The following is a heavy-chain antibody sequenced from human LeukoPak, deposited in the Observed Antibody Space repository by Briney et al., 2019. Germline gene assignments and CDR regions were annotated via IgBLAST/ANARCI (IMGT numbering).Heavy chain of an antibody. V-gene: IGHV4-34*01. Sequence: SETLSLTCAVYGGTFSCYYWSWIRQPPGKRLEWGGESNDSGGTNYNPSLKSRVTISADKSKNQVSLKLTSVTAADTAVYYCARLSVIVGAALEYYYYYMDVWGQGTTVTVSS. CDR2: SNDSGGT. CDR1: GGTFSCYY. J-gene: IGHJ6*03. CDR3: ARLSVIVGAALEYYYYYMDV. D-gene: IGHD1-26*01.